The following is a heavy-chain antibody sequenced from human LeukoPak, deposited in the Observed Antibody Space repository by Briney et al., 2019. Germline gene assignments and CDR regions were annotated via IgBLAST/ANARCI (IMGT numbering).Heavy chain of an antibody. CDR2: INHSGST. CDR1: GGSFSGYY. V-gene: IGHV4-34*01. J-gene: IGHJ5*02. CDR3: ARDGLGYCSGGSCYSDNWFDP. D-gene: IGHD2-15*01. Sequence: SETLSLTCAVYGGSFSGYYWSWIRQPPGKGLEWIGEINHSGSTNYNPSLKSRVTISVDTSKNQFSLKLSSVTAADTAVYYCARDGLGYCSGGSCYSDNWFDPWGQGTLVTVSS.